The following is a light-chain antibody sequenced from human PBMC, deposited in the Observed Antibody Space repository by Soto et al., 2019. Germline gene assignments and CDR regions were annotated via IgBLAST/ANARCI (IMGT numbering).Light chain of an antibody. CDR3: QQSYSTPWT. Sequence: DIQMTQSPSSLSASVGDRVTITCRASQSISNYLNWYQQNPGEAPKVLIYAASSLQSGVPSRFSGSASGTDFTLTISSLQPEDFATYYCQQSYSTPWTFGQGTKVDTK. CDR2: AAS. J-gene: IGKJ1*01. V-gene: IGKV1-39*01. CDR1: QSISNY.